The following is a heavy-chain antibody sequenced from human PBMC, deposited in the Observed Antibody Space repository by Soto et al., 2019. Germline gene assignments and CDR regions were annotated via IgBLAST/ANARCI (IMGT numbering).Heavy chain of an antibody. D-gene: IGHD3-16*02. Sequence: HPGGSLRLSCAASGFTFSSYGMHWVRQAPGKGLEWVAVIWYDGSNKYYADSVKGRFTISRDNSKNTLYLQMNSLRAEDTAVYYCARGKIIARDYHYGLDVWGQGTTVTVSS. J-gene: IGHJ6*02. CDR3: ARGKIIARDYHYGLDV. CDR2: IWYDGSNK. V-gene: IGHV3-33*01. CDR1: GFTFSSYG.